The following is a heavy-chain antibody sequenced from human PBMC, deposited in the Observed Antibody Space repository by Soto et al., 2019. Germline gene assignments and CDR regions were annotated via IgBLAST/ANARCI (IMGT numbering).Heavy chain of an antibody. CDR3: ARDYYRFNSGYGFSMDV. Sequence: GESLKISCAASGFTFSSYAMHWVRQAPGKGLEWVAVISYDGSNKYYADSVKGRFTISRDNSKNTLYLQMNSLRAEDTAVYYCARDYYRFNSGYGFSMDVWGQGTTVTV. D-gene: IGHD5-12*01. J-gene: IGHJ6*02. CDR1: GFTFSSYA. CDR2: ISYDGSNK. V-gene: IGHV3-30-3*01.